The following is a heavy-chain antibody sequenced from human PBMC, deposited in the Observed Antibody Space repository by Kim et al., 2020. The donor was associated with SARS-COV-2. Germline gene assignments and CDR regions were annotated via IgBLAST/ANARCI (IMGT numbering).Heavy chain of an antibody. D-gene: IGHD2-21*01. CDR3: ASGTYPYYFES. V-gene: IGHV4-59*01. CDR2: INKDGRT. Sequence: SETLSLTCTSGSTKIVYWNFVRQAPTKGLEWVGLINKDGRTNINPSLESRVTISVDTSQTHASLTLRSLTAADTAFYYCASGTYPYYFESWGPGSLVTVSP. CDR1: GSTKIVY. J-gene: IGHJ4*02.